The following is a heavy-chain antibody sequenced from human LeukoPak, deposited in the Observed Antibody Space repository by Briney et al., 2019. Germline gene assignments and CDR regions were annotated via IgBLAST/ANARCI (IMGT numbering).Heavy chain of an antibody. CDR2: INPNSGGT. D-gene: IGHD1-7*01. J-gene: IGHJ4*02. CDR3: ARLLELRGYFDY. Sequence: GASVKVSCKASGYTFTSYGISWVRQAPGQGLEWMGWINPNSGGTNYAQKFQGRVTMTRDTSISTAYMELSRLRSDDTAVYYCARLLELRGYFDYWGQGTLVTVSS. CDR1: GYTFTSYG. V-gene: IGHV1-2*02.